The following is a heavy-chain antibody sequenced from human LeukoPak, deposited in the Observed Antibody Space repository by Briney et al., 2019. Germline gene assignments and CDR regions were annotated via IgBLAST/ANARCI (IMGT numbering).Heavy chain of an antibody. Sequence: SETLSLTCAVYGGSFSGHYWSWIRQPPGKGLEWIGEINHRRSTNYNPSLKSRVTMSVDTSKNQFSLNLSSVTAADTAVYYCARGQFWSGYSIWGRGTLVTVSS. V-gene: IGHV4-34*01. J-gene: IGHJ4*02. CDR1: GGSFSGHY. CDR2: INHRRST. CDR3: ARGQFWSGYSI. D-gene: IGHD3-3*02.